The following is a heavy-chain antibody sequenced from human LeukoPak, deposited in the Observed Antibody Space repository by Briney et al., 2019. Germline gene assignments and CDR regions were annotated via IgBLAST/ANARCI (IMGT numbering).Heavy chain of an antibody. CDR2: INGDGSST. J-gene: IGHJ5*02. CDR3: ARGVAVAGIT. CDR1: GFTFSSYW. Sequence: QPGGSLRLSCAASGFTFSSYWMHWVRQAPGKGLVWVSRINGDGSSTSYADSVKGRFTISRDNAKNTLYLQMNSLRAEDTAVYYCARGVAVAGITWGQGTLVTVSS. D-gene: IGHD6-19*01. V-gene: IGHV3-74*01.